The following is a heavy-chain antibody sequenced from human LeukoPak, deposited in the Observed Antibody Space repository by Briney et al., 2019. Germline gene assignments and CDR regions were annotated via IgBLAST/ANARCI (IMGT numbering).Heavy chain of an antibody. V-gene: IGHV1-69*13. J-gene: IGHJ3*02. CDR3: ARDPFYCGGDCYPREDAFDI. Sequence: ASVKVSCKASGGTFSSYAISWVRQAPGQGLEWMGGIIPIFGTANYAQKFQGRVTITADESTSTAYMELSSLRSEDTAVYYCARDPFYCGGDCYPREDAFDIWGQGTMVTVSS. CDR1: GGTFSSYA. D-gene: IGHD2-21*02. CDR2: IIPIFGTA.